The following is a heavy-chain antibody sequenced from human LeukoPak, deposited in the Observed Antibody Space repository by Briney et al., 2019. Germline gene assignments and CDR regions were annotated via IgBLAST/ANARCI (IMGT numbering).Heavy chain of an antibody. CDR1: GYTFTSHD. J-gene: IGHJ4*02. V-gene: IGHV1-8*01. CDR3: ARGYSPSVRTTGNDY. Sequence: ASVKVSSKASGYTFTSHDINWVRQATGQGLEWMGWMNPNSGNTGYAQKFQGRVAMTRDTSINTAYLDLYSLRSEDTAVYYCARGYSPSVRTTGNDYWGQGTLVTVSS. D-gene: IGHD1-1*01. CDR2: MNPNSGNT.